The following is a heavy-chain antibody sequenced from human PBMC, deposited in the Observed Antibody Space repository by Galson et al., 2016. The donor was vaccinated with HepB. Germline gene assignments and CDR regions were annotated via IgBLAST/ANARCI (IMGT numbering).Heavy chain of an antibody. CDR1: SDTLSNYG. D-gene: IGHD5-12*01. Sequence: VKVSCKASSDTLSNYGFSWVRQAPGQGLEWMGGVNTYTGDADCPQRFQDRVTMTTDTSTKTAYMELRSLRSDDTAVYYCASRGGYDAFDIWGQGTMITVSS. CDR3: ASRGGYDAFDI. CDR2: VNTYTGDA. J-gene: IGHJ3*02. V-gene: IGHV1-18*01.